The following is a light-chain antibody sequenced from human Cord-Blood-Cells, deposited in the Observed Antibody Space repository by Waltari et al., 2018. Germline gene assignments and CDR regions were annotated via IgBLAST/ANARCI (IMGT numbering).Light chain of an antibody. J-gene: IGKJ2*03. CDR1: QSVLYSSNNKNY. CDR3: QQYYSTPYS. Sequence: DIVMTQSPDSLAASLGERATINCKSSQSVLYSSNNKNYLAWYQQKPGQPPKLLIYWASTRESGVPDRFSGSGSGTDFTPTISSLQAEDVAVYYCQQYYSTPYSFGQGTKLEIK. V-gene: IGKV4-1*01. CDR2: WAS.